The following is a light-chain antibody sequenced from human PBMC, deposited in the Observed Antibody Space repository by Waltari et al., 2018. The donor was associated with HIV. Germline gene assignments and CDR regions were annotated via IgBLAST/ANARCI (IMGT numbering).Light chain of an antibody. CDR3: QLWDTIPDRRV. Sequence: SYVLTQPPAVSVAPRQTARITCGGYNIGSKTVHWYQQNPTQAPVLVFYDDTNRPSGILERFSGSNSGNTATLTISRVEAGDEADYYCQLWDTIPDRRVFGGGTKLTVL. CDR1: NIGSKT. CDR2: DDT. V-gene: IGLV3-21*02. J-gene: IGLJ3*02.